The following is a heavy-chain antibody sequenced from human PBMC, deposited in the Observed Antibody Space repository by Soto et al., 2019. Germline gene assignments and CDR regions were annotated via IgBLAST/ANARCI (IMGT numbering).Heavy chain of an antibody. D-gene: IGHD5-12*01. Sequence: QITLKESGPTLVKPTQTLTLTCTFSGFSLSTSGVGVGWIRQPPGKALEWLALIYWDDDKRYSPSLKSRLTITKDTSKTQVVLTMTNMDPVDTATYYCAHSGYSGYDLDANWFDPWGQGTLVTVSS. CDR3: AHSGYSGYDLDANWFDP. J-gene: IGHJ5*02. CDR2: IYWDDDK. CDR1: GFSLSTSGVG. V-gene: IGHV2-5*02.